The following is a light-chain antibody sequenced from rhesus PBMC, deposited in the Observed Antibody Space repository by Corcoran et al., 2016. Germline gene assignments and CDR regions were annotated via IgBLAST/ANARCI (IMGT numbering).Light chain of an antibody. V-gene: IGLV2-13*03. CDR3: SSYASSSTYI. CDR1: SSDIGGYNR. J-gene: IGLJ1*01. Sequence: QSAPTQSPSVSGSPGQSVTISGTGTSSDIGGYNRVSWYQQHPGNSPKLMIYDVSRRPSVVSDRFAGSKSGHTASLTISGLQAEDEPDYYGSSYASSSTYIFGAGTRLTVV. CDR2: DVS.